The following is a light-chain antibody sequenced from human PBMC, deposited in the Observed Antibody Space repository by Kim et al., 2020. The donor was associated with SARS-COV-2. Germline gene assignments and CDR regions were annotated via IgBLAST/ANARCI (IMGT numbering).Light chain of an antibody. CDR2: DAS. V-gene: IGKV3-15*01. CDR3: QQYENWPIT. Sequence: VSPEERATHNGRASRSVSSNIAGYQQKRGKPPGLLMYDASTRDTGIPVRFSGSGSGTEFTLTISNLQSEDFAVYFCQQYENWPITFGEGTKVDIK. CDR1: RSVSSN. J-gene: IGKJ4*01.